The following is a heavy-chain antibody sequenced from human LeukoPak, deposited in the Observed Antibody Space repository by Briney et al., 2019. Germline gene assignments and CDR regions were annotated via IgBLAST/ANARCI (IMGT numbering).Heavy chain of an antibody. CDR3: AKLVGDDNSRPC. Sequence: GGSLRLSCAASGFTFSSYGMNWVRQTPGKGLEWVSGISGSGGSTYYADSVKGRFTISRDNSKNTLFLQMNSLRAEDTAVYYCAKLVGDDNSRPCWGQGTLVTVSS. CDR1: GFTFSSYG. V-gene: IGHV3-23*01. D-gene: IGHD3-22*01. CDR2: ISGSGGST. J-gene: IGHJ4*02.